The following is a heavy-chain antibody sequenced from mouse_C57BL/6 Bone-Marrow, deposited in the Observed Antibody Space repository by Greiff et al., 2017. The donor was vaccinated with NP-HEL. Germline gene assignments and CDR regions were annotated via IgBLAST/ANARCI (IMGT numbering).Heavy chain of an antibody. Sequence: EVKVVESGGGLVKPGGSLKLSCAASGFTFSSYAMSWVRQTPEKRLEWVATISDGGSYTYYPDNVKGRFTISRDNAKNNLYLQMSHLKSEDTAMYYCARGQLRLQGGFAYWGQGTLVTVSA. V-gene: IGHV5-4*03. CDR3: ARGQLRLQGGFAY. D-gene: IGHD3-2*02. J-gene: IGHJ3*01. CDR1: GFTFSSYA. CDR2: ISDGGSYT.